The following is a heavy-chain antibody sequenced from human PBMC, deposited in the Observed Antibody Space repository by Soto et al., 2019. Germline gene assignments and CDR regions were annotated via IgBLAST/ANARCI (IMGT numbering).Heavy chain of an antibody. CDR2: IYPGDSDT. V-gene: IGHV5-51*01. CDR1: GYSFTSYW. J-gene: IGHJ6*02. CDR3: ARTAAAGKYYYGVDV. D-gene: IGHD6-13*01. Sequence: SLKISCKGSGYSFTSYWIGWVRQMPGKGLEWMGIIYPGDSDTRYSPSFQGQVTISADKSITTAYLQWSSLKASDTAMYYCARTAAAGKYYYGVDVWGQGTTVTVSS.